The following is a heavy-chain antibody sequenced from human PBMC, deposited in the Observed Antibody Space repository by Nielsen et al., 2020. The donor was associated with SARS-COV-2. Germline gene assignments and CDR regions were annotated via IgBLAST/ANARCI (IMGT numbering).Heavy chain of an antibody. V-gene: IGHV1-18*04. CDR1: GYTFIGYY. D-gene: IGHD5/OR15-5a*01. J-gene: IGHJ4*02. CDR2: ISPYNGNT. CDR3: ARVEQLYDYFDY. Sequence: ASVKVSCKASGYTFIGYYMHWVRQAPGQGLEWMGWISPYNGNTNYAQKLQGRVTMTTDTSTTTAYMELRSLRSDDTAVYYCARVEQLYDYFDYWGQGTLVTVSS.